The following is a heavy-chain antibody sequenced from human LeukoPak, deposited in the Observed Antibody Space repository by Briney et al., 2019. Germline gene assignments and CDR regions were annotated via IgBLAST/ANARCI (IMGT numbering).Heavy chain of an antibody. V-gene: IGHV4-39*01. D-gene: IGHD5-12*01. CDR1: GGSISSSSYY. CDR3: ARGSRGHGPYWYFDL. Sequence: PSETLSLTCTVSGGSISSSSYYWGWIRQPPGKGLEWIGSIYYSGSTYYNPSLKSRVTISVDTSKNQFSLKLSSVTAADTAVYYCARGSRGHGPYWYFDLWGRGTLVTVSS. J-gene: IGHJ2*01. CDR2: IYYSGST.